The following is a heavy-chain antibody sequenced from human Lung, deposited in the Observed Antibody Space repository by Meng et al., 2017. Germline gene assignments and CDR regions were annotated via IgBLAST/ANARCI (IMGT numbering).Heavy chain of an antibody. J-gene: IGHJ4*02. Sequence: QVQLVQSGAVVKKPESSVKVACKTSGGSFSTHTFSWVRQAPGQGLEWMGGLIAVFDKTKAAPRFQDRVTFTADESTSTAYMELSSLTFDDTAVYFCARGRRNEPLFDYWGQGTLVTVSS. V-gene: IGHV1-69*13. CDR3: ARGRRNEPLFDY. CDR2: LIAVFDKT. D-gene: IGHD1-14*01. CDR1: GGSFSTHT.